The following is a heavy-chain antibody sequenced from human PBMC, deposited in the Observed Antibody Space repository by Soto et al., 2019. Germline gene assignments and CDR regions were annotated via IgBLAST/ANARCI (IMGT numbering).Heavy chain of an antibody. CDR2: IYWDDDK. CDR1: GFSLSTTGVG. J-gene: IGHJ5*02. D-gene: IGHD4-17*01. V-gene: IGHV2-5*02. Sequence: QITLKESGPTLVKPTQTLTLTCTFSGFSLSTTGVGVGWIRQPPGQALEWLALIYWDDDKRYSPSLRSRRTITKDTSKNQVVLTMTNMDPVDTATYFCAHSLLNDDYIYWFDPWGQGTQVTVSS. CDR3: AHSLLNDDYIYWFDP.